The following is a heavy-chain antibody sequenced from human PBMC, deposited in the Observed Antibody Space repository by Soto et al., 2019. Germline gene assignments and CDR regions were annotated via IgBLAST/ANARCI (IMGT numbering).Heavy chain of an antibody. D-gene: IGHD3-3*01. CDR2: ISYDGSNK. CDR3: ARDKRDLRFLEWSYYFDY. Sequence: GVSLRLSCAPSGFTFSNYAMHWVRQAPGKGLEWVAVISYDGSNKYYADSVKGRFTISRDNSKNTLYLQMNSLRAEDTAVYYCARDKRDLRFLEWSYYFDYWGQGT. J-gene: IGHJ4*02. CDR1: GFTFSNYA. V-gene: IGHV3-30-3*01.